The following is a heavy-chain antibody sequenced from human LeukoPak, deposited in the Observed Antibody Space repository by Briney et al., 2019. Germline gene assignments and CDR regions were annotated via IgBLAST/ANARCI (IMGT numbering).Heavy chain of an antibody. V-gene: IGHV3-23*01. CDR3: AKCGNSGCHLIDY. J-gene: IGHJ4*02. CDR1: GFXFSSHV. D-gene: IGHD5-12*01. CDR2: ISASGDTT. Sequence: GRSLRLSCAASGFXFSSHVISWVRQAPGKGLEWVSDISASGDTTYYADSVKGRFTISRDNSKSTLYLQMDSLRAEDTAVYYCAKCGNSGCHLIDYWGQGTLVTVSS.